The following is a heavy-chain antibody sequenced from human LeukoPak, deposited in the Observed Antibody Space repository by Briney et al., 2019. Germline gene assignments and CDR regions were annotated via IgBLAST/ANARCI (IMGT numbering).Heavy chain of an antibody. D-gene: IGHD5-12*01. V-gene: IGHV1-18*01. CDR2: ISAYNGNT. CDR1: GYTFTSYG. CDR3: ARDPGYSGYDRVFDY. J-gene: IGHJ4*02. Sequence: ASVKVSCKASGYTFTSYGISWVRQAPGQGLEWMGWISAYNGNTNYAQKLQGRVTMTTDTSTSTAYMELRSLRSEDTAVYYCARDPGYSGYDRVFDYWGQGTLVTVSS.